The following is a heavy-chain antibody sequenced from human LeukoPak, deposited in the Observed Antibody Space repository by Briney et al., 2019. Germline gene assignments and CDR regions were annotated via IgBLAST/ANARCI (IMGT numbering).Heavy chain of an antibody. Sequence: RGSLRLSCAASGFTFSSYWMHWVRQAPGKGLVWVSRITGDGSGANYADSVKGRFTISRDNAKNTLYLQMNSLRAEDTAVYYCARFAVTTAGDYWGQGTLVTVSS. D-gene: IGHD1-1*01. CDR2: ITGDGSGA. CDR1: GFTFSSYW. V-gene: IGHV3-74*01. CDR3: ARFAVTTAGDY. J-gene: IGHJ4*02.